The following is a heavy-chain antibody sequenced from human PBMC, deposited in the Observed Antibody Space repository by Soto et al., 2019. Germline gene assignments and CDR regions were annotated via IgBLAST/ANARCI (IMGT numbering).Heavy chain of an antibody. Sequence: EVQLLESGGGLVQPGGSLRLSCAASGFTFSSYAMSCVRQAPGKGLEWVSAITGSGGSTYYADSVKGRFTISRDNSKNTLYRQMNSLRAEDTAVYYCAKIPHSSSWYLDTFDIWGQGTMVTVSS. V-gene: IGHV3-23*01. CDR1: GFTFSSYA. CDR3: AKIPHSSSWYLDTFDI. CDR2: ITGSGGST. D-gene: IGHD6-13*01. J-gene: IGHJ3*02.